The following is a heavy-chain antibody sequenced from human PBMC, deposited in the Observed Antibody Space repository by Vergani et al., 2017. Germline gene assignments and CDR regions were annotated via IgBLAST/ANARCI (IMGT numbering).Heavy chain of an antibody. CDR2: IWYDGSKE. D-gene: IGHD3-9*01. CDR3: AKDHSSGYFDWLLADDY. CDR1: GFTLSSHA. J-gene: IGHJ4*02. Sequence: QVQLEESGGGVVQPGRSLRLSCAGSGFTLSSHAMHWVRQAPGKGLEWVAFIWYDGSKEYYADSVKGRFTISRDNSKNTLYLQMNSLRAEDTAVYYCAKDHSSGYFDWLLADDYWGQGTLVTVSS. V-gene: IGHV3-30*02.